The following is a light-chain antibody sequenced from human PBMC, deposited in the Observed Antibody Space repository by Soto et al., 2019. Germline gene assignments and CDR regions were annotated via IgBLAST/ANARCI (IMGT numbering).Light chain of an antibody. CDR2: DAS. J-gene: IGKJ1*01. V-gene: IGKV3-11*01. CDR3: QPRTARPPWP. Sequence: VLTQSPVTLSLSPGERATLSCRASQSIGLAIAWYQHKPGQAPRLLTFDASQRATGLPARFRGSGSGTDFPLSISSLEPEDFAVYYCQPRTARPPWPFGPGTQLDIK. CDR1: QSIGLA.